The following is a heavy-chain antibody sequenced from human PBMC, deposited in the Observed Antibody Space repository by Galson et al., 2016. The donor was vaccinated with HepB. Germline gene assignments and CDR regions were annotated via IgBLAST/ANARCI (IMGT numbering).Heavy chain of an antibody. V-gene: IGHV3-74*01. D-gene: IGHD4-11*01. Sequence: SLRLSCAASGFTFCSYWMHWVRQAPGEGLVWVSHISGDGGSTHYGDSVKGRFTVSRDNSKNTLYLQMNSLRAEDTAVYYCVRDKVTPGTNWFDPWGQGTLVTVSS. J-gene: IGHJ5*02. CDR1: GFTFCSYW. CDR2: ISGDGGST. CDR3: VRDKVTPGTNWFDP.